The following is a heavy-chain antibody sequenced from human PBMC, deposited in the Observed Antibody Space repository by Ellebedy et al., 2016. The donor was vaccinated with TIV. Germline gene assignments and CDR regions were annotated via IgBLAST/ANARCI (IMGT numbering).Heavy chain of an antibody. CDR3: ARLDSVIGELWFDY. CDR1: GYSFTTYW. D-gene: IGHD3-10*01. J-gene: IGHJ4*02. Sequence: GESLKISXKGSGYSFTTYWIGWVRQMPGKGLEWMAIIYPDDSDTRYSPSFQGQVTISADKSISTAYLQWSSLKASDTAMYYCARLDSVIGELWFDYWGQGTLVTVSS. CDR2: IYPDDSDT. V-gene: IGHV5-51*01.